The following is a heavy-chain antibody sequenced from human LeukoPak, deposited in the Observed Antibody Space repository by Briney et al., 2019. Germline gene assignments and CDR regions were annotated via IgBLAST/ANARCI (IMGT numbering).Heavy chain of an antibody. D-gene: IGHD6-19*01. Sequence: AAVKVSCKASGYTFTAYYVQWVRQAPGQGLETMGCINLNSGGTNFAQNFQGRATVTRDKSISSAYLELNRLNNDDTAVYFCARSSSGWLLYYYYGMDVWGQGTTVTVSS. CDR1: GYTFTAYY. CDR2: INLNSGGT. J-gene: IGHJ6*02. V-gene: IGHV1-2*02. CDR3: ARSSSGWLLYYYYGMDV.